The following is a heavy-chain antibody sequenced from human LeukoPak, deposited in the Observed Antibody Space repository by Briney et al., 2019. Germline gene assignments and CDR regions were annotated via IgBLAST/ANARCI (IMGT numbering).Heavy chain of an antibody. V-gene: IGHV3-7*01. CDR1: GFTFSSYW. J-gene: IGHJ4*02. CDR2: VKQDGSEK. D-gene: IGHD3-3*01. Sequence: PGGSLRLSCSASGFTFSSYWVTWVRQAPGKGLEWVANVKQDGSEKNYVDSVKGRFTISRDNAKNSLYLQMNSLRVGDTAVYYCARGHRAWSYWGQGTLVTVSS. CDR3: ARGHRAWSY.